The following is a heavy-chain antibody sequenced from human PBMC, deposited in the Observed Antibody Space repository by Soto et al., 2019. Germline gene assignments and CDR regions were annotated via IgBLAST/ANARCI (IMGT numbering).Heavy chain of an antibody. D-gene: IGHD4-17*01. V-gene: IGHV3-23*01. CDR2: ITGSGGST. CDR1: GFPSSGDG. Sequence: PGGSLRLSCAAAGFPSSGDGMHWVRQAPGKGLEWVSVITGSGGSTYYADSVRGRFTISRDTSKNTLFLQMNSLRAEDTAVYYCAKDRYGDYGGIDYWGQGTMVTVSS. J-gene: IGHJ4*02. CDR3: AKDRYGDYGGIDY.